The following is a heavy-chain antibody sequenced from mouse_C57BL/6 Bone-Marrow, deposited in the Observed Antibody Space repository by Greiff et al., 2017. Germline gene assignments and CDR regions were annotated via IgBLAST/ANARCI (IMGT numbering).Heavy chain of an antibody. CDR3: ARVTILYPFAY. CDR2: ISDGGSYT. V-gene: IGHV5-4*01. Sequence: EVQLVESGGGLVKPGGSLKLSCAASGFTFSSYAMSWVRQTPGKRLEWVATISDGGSYTYYPDNVKGRFTISKDKAKNNLYLQMSHLKSEDTAMYYCARVTILYPFAYWGQGTLVTVSA. CDR1: GFTFSSYA. J-gene: IGHJ3*01. D-gene: IGHD2-1*01.